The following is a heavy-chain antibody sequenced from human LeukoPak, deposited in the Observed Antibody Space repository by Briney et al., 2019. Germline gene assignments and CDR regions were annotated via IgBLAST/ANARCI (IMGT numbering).Heavy chain of an antibody. CDR3: ARDHYYGSGSLS. J-gene: IGHJ4*02. CDR2: ISSSSSYI. V-gene: IGHV3-21*05. D-gene: IGHD3-10*01. Sequence: GGSLRLSCAASGFTFSSYEMNWVRQAPGKGLEWVSYISSSSSYIYYADSVKGRFTISRDNAKNSLYLQMNSLRAEDTAVYYCARDHYYGSGSLSWGQGTLVTVSS. CDR1: GFTFSSYE.